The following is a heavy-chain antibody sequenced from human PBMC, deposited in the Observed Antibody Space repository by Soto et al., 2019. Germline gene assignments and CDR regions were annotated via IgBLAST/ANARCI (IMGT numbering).Heavy chain of an antibody. V-gene: IGHV4-34*01. J-gene: IGHJ5*02. CDR3: ARRCSGGSCYSRWFDP. Sequence: SVTTFRIRCFSGITIRDCCCRFIRQPPGKGLEWIGEINHSGSTNYNPSLKSRVTISVDTSKNQFSLKLSSVTAADTAVYYCARRCSGGSCYSRWFDPSGQGTLV. CDR1: GITIRDCC. CDR2: INHSGST. D-gene: IGHD2-15*01.